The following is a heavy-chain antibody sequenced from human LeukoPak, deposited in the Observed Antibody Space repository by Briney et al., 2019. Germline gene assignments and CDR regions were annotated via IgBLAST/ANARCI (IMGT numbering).Heavy chain of an antibody. Sequence: GGSLRLSCAASGFTFSSYSMIWVRQAPGKGLEWVSSISSSSSYIYYADSVKGRFTISRDNAKNSLYLQMNSLRAEDTAVYYCARVPWGEYYFDYWGQGTLVTVSS. D-gene: IGHD3-10*01. J-gene: IGHJ4*02. CDR3: ARVPWGEYYFDY. CDR2: ISSSSSYI. CDR1: GFTFSSYS. V-gene: IGHV3-21*01.